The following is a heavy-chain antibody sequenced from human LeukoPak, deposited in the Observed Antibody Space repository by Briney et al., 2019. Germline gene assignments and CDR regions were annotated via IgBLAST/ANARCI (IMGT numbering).Heavy chain of an antibody. CDR2: ISSSSSTI. J-gene: IGHJ4*02. CDR3: ARDRYCSGGSCYRYFDY. V-gene: IGHV3-48*04. D-gene: IGHD2-15*01. Sequence: PWGSLRLSCAASGFTFSSYSMNWVRQAPGKGLEWVSYISSSSSTIYYADSVKGRFTTSRDNAKNSLYLQMNSLRAEDTAVYYCARDRYCSGGSCYRYFDYWGQGTLVTVSS. CDR1: GFTFSSYS.